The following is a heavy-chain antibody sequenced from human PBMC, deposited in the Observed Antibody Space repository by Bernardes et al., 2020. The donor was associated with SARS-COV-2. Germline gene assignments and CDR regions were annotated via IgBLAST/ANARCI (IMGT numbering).Heavy chain of an antibody. D-gene: IGHD1-26*01. CDR2: IDWDDDK. V-gene: IGHV2-70*12. CDR3: AHRQTKFSATWPPAFDY. Sequence: SGPTLAKPTPTLTLTCTFTGFLLSTSGKCVSWIRQLPGKALEWLARIDWDDDKYYSTSLKTRLTISKDTSKNQVVLSMTNMDPVDTATYYCAHRQTKFSATWPPAFDYWSRGTLVTVSS. J-gene: IGHJ4*02. CDR1: GFLLSTSGKC.